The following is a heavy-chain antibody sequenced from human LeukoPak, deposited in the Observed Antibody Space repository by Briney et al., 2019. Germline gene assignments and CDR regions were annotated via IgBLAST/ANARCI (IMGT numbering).Heavy chain of an antibody. D-gene: IGHD3-22*01. CDR1: GGSISGYY. J-gene: IGHJ4*02. Sequence: SETLSLTCTVSGGSISGYYWSWIRQPPGKGLEWIGYIHFSGSTNYNPSLKSRVTISVDTSKNQFSLKPSSVTAADTAVYYCARMASSGYFEDYWGQGTLVTVSS. CDR3: ARMASSGYFEDY. V-gene: IGHV4-59*01. CDR2: IHFSGST.